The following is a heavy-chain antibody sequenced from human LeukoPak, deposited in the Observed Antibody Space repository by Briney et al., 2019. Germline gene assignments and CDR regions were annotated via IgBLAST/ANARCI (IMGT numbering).Heavy chain of an antibody. CDR3: ASNRRGY. Sequence: GGSLRLSCVASGFTFSNYWMSWVRQAPGKGLEWVSVIYSGGSTYYADSVKGRFTISRDNSKNTLYLQMNSLRAEDTAVYYCASNRRGYWGQGTLVTVSS. V-gene: IGHV3-66*01. J-gene: IGHJ4*02. CDR1: GFTFSNYW. D-gene: IGHD3-16*02. CDR2: IYSGGST.